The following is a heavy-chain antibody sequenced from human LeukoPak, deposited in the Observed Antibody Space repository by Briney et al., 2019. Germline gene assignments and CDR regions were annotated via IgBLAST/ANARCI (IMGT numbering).Heavy chain of an antibody. Sequence: GGSLRLSCAASGFTFSSYGMHWVRQAPGKGLEWVSYISSSGSTTHYADSVKGRFTISRDNAKKSLYLQMNSLRAEDTAVYYCARDNYDSSGYYFDWGQGTLVTVSS. CDR1: GFTFSSYG. D-gene: IGHD3-22*01. J-gene: IGHJ4*02. CDR3: ARDNYDSSGYYFD. CDR2: ISSSGSTT. V-gene: IGHV3-48*04.